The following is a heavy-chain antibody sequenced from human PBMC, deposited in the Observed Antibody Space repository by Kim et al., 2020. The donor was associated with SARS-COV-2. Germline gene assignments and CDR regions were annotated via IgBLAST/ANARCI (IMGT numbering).Heavy chain of an antibody. CDR3: AKDIHGGNSDP. D-gene: IGHD2-21*02. Sequence: GGSLRLSCAASGFTFSSYGMHWVRQAPGKGLEWVAVISYDGSNKYYADSVKGRFTISRDNSKNTLYLQMNSLRAEDTAVYYCAKDIHGGNSDPWGQGTLVTVSS. CDR1: GFTFSSYG. J-gene: IGHJ5*02. CDR2: ISYDGSNK. V-gene: IGHV3-30*18.